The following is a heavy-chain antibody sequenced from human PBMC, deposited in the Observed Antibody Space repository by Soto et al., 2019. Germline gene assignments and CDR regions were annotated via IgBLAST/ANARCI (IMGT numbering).Heavy chain of an antibody. CDR3: ARGRGDARGTRFDS. V-gene: IGHV4-59*01. D-gene: IGHD2-15*01. CDR2: IYYTGSA. J-gene: IGHJ4*02. CDR1: GGSLSPDY. Sequence: QVQLQESGPGLVKPSETLSLTCTVSGGSLSPDYWGWIRQPPGKGLEWIGYIYYTGSATYNASLKSRVTRSVDTSTRQISLKVSSVSAADTAVYHCARGRGDARGTRFDSWGQGTLVTVSS.